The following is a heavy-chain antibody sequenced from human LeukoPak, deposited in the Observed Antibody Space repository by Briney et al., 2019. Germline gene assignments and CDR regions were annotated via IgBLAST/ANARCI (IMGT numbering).Heavy chain of an antibody. Sequence: GGSLRLSCAASGLTFSSYAMSWGRQAPGEGLGWVSAISGSGGSTYYADSVKGRFTISRDNSKNTLYLKMNSLGAEDTAVYYCANSFFDWLLEYTYTGYYYYYGMDVWGQGTTVTVSS. V-gene: IGHV3-23*01. J-gene: IGHJ6*02. CDR3: ANSFFDWLLEYTYTGYYYYYGMDV. D-gene: IGHD3-9*01. CDR1: GLTFSSYA. CDR2: ISGSGGST.